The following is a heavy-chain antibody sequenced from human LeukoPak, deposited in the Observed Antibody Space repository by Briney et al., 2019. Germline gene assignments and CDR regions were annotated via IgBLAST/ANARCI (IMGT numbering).Heavy chain of an antibody. CDR3: ASLAAAGTPFDY. CDR1: GDSVSSNSAA. J-gene: IGHJ4*02. V-gene: IGHV6-1*01. CDR2: TYYRSKWYN. D-gene: IGHD6-13*01. Sequence: SQTLSLTCAISGDSVSSNSAAWNWIRQSPSRGLEWLGRTYYRSKWYNDYAVSVKSRITINPDTSKNQFSLKLSSVTAADTAVYYCASLAAAGTPFDYWGQGTLVTVSS.